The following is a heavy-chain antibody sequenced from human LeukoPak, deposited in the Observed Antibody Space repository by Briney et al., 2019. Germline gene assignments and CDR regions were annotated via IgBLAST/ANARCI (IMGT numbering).Heavy chain of an antibody. J-gene: IGHJ3*02. V-gene: IGHV6-1*01. CDR3: ARVPYYDFQADAFDI. CDR1: GDSVSANGAA. CDR2: TYYRSKWYN. Sequence: SQTLSLTCAISGDSVSANGAAWNWIKQSPSRGLEWLGRTYYRSKWYNDYAVSVKSRITINPDTSKNQFSLQLNSVTPEDTAVYYCARVPYYDFQADAFDIWGQGTMVTVSS. D-gene: IGHD3-3*01.